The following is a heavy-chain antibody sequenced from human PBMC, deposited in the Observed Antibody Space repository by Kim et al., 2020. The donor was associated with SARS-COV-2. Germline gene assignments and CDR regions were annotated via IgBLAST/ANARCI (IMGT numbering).Heavy chain of an antibody. D-gene: IGHD2-2*01. CDR3: ARDLVFSGRSSTSCYGY. Sequence: VKGRFTISRDNSKNTLYLQMNSLRAEDTAVYYCARDLVFSGRSSTSCYGYWGQGTLVTVSS. J-gene: IGHJ4*02. V-gene: IGHV3-30*07.